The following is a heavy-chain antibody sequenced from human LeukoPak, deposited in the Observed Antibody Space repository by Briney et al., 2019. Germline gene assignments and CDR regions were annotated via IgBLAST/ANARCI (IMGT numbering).Heavy chain of an antibody. V-gene: IGHV3-48*04. Sequence: PGGSLRLSCAASGFTFSSYSMNWVRQAPGKGLEWVSYISSSSSTIYYADSVKGRFTISRDNAKNSLYLEMNSLRAEDTAVYYCARADNYDILTGYSDYWGQGTLVTVSS. CDR2: ISSSSSTI. D-gene: IGHD3-9*01. CDR3: ARADNYDILTGYSDY. CDR1: GFTFSSYS. J-gene: IGHJ4*02.